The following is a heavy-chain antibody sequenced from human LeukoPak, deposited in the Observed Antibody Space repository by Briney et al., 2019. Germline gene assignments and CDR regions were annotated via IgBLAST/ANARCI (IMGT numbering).Heavy chain of an antibody. Sequence: GGSLRLSCAASGFTFSSYAMSWVRQAPGKGLEWVAVISYDGSNKYYADSVKGRFTISRDNSKNTLYLQMNSLRAEDTAVYYCARKNSIVGATPDAFDIWGQGTMVTVSS. D-gene: IGHD1-26*01. CDR1: GFTFSSYA. CDR3: ARKNSIVGATPDAFDI. J-gene: IGHJ3*02. V-gene: IGHV3-30-3*01. CDR2: ISYDGSNK.